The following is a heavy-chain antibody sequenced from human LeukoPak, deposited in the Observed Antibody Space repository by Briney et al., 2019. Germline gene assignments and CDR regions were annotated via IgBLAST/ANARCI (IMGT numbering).Heavy chain of an antibody. D-gene: IGHD1-20*01. V-gene: IGHV1-2*02. CDR1: GYTFSSYY. CDR3: ARDQHNWKEPDY. J-gene: IGHJ4*02. CDR2: INPNSGGT. Sequence: AAVKVSCKASGYTFSSYYMHWVRQAPGQGLEWMGWINPNSGGTNYAQKFQGRVTMTRDTSISTAYMELSRLRSDDTAVYYCARDQHNWKEPDYWGQGTLVTVSS.